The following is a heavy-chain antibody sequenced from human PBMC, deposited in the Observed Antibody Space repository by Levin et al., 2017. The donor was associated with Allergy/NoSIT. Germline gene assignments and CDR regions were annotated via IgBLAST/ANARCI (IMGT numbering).Heavy chain of an antibody. D-gene: IGHD2-8*01. V-gene: IGHV1-18*01. CDR3: AREMAETAADTFDF. CDR1: GYTFTFYG. Sequence: GESLKISCKTSGYTFTFYGISWVRQAPGQGLEWMGWISPYNGDTNYAQKLQGRVTMTTDTSTSTAYMELRSLRSDDTAVYYCAREMAETAADTFDFWGQGTMVSVSS. CDR2: ISPYNGDT. J-gene: IGHJ3*01.